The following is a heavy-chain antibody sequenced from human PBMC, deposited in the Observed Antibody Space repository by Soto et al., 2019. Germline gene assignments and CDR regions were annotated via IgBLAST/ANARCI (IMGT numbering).Heavy chain of an antibody. CDR2: IYYSGST. J-gene: IGHJ4*02. CDR3: ARGVYYDSSGYYRHFDY. D-gene: IGHD3-22*01. Sequence: QVQLQESGPGLVKPSQTLSLTCTVSGGSISSGGYYWSWIRQHPGKGLEWIGYIYYSGSTYYNPSLKSRVTISVDTSKNQFSLKLSSVTAADTAVYYCARGVYYDSSGYYRHFDYWGQGTLVTVSS. V-gene: IGHV4-31*03. CDR1: GGSISSGGYY.